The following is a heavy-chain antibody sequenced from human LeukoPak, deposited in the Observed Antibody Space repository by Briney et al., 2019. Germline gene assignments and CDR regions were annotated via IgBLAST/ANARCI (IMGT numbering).Heavy chain of an antibody. CDR1: GDSVSRTNIA. Sequence: SQTLSLTCAISGDSVSRTNIAWNWIRQSPSRGLEWLGRTYYRSKWYNDYAVSVQSRIIINPDTSKNQFSLQLNSVTPEDTAVYYCARGSGSYYTSWGQGTLVTVSS. V-gene: IGHV6-1*01. CDR3: ARGSGSYYTS. D-gene: IGHD1-26*01. CDR2: TYYRSKWYN. J-gene: IGHJ5*02.